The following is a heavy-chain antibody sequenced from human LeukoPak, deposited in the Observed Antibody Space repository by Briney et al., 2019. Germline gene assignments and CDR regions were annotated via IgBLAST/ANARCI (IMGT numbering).Heavy chain of an antibody. CDR2: MNPEETTI. D-gene: IGHD1-1*01. CDR1: GFTFSSYA. V-gene: IGHV3-23*03. Sequence: PGGSLRLSCAASGFTFSSYAMSWVRQAPGKGLEWVSRMNPEETTINYADSVKGRFIISRDNARDTLYLQMDSLGVDDVGVYYCVRGGLEPFDYWGQGTFVSVSS. J-gene: IGHJ4*02. CDR3: VRGGLEPFDY.